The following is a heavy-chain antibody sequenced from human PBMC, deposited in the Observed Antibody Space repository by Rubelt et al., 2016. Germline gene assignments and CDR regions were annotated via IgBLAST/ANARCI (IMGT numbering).Heavy chain of an antibody. CDR2: TYHSGTT. V-gene: IGHV4-39*01. J-gene: IGHJ4*02. CDR3: ARLLRESGTTVGFDS. D-gene: IGHD1-7*01. Sequence: QVQLQESGPGLVEPSETLSLTCTVSGDSISSSDDYWAWIRQPPGKGLEWIGSTYHSGTTFYNPALKGRVTISVNTSKNQFSLKWNCVTAADTAVYYCARLLRESGTTVGFDSWGQGTLVTVSS. CDR1: GDSISSSDDY.